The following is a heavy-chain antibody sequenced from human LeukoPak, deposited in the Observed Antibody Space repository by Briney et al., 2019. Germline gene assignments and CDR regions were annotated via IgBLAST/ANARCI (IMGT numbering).Heavy chain of an antibody. CDR2: INPSGGST. D-gene: IGHD5-18*01. Sequence: ASVKVSCKASGYTFTSYYMHWVRQAPGQGLEWMGIINPSGGSTSYAQKFQGRVTMTRDTSTSTVYMELSSLRSEDTAVYYCARDSRPGYSYGYVDPWGQGTLVTVSS. J-gene: IGHJ5*02. CDR1: GYTFTSYY. CDR3: ARDSRPGYSYGYVDP. V-gene: IGHV1-46*01.